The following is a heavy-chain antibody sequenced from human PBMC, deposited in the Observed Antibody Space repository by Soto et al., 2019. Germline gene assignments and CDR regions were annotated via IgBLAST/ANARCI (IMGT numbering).Heavy chain of an antibody. D-gene: IGHD3-10*01. CDR1: GFTFSKFW. Sequence: GGSLRLSCAVSGFTFSKFWMTWVRQVPGKGLEWVARIKQDGSQKDYVDSVEGRFTISRDNSKNTLYLQMNSLRAEDTAVYYCAKDSYGSGTDYFYGVDVRGQGTTVTVSS. V-gene: IGHV3-7*03. CDR2: IKQDGSQK. CDR3: AKDSYGSGTDYFYGVDV. J-gene: IGHJ6*02.